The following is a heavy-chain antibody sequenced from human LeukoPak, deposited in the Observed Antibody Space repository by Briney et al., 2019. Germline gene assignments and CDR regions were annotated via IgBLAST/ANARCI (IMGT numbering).Heavy chain of an antibody. Sequence: ASVKVSCKASGYTFSCFYMHWVRQAPGQGLEWMGWINPTTGGTNYAQKFQGRVTMTRDTSISTAYMEMSSLISDDTAVYYCATVAVRSTSWYVNYWGQGTLVTVSS. D-gene: IGHD6-13*01. V-gene: IGHV1-2*02. J-gene: IGHJ4*02. CDR1: GYTFSCFY. CDR3: ATVAVRSTSWYVNY. CDR2: INPTTGGT.